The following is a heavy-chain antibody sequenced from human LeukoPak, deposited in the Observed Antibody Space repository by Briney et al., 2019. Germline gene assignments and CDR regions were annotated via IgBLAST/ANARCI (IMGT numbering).Heavy chain of an antibody. Sequence: SETLSLTCTVSGGSISSGDFYWSWLRQHPGTGLGWIGYIYYSGSTYYNPSLKSRVAISVDTSKNQFSLKLSSVTAADTAVYYCAREWGSNDAFDIWGQGTMVTVSS. V-gene: IGHV4-31*03. CDR1: GGSISSGDFY. J-gene: IGHJ3*02. CDR3: AREWGSNDAFDI. CDR2: IYYSGST. D-gene: IGHD3-16*01.